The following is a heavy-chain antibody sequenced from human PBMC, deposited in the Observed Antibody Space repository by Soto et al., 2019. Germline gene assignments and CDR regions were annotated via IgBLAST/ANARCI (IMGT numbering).Heavy chain of an antibody. Sequence: QVHLVQSGAEVKKPGASVKVSCKGSGYAFTTYGITWVRQAPGQGLEGMGWISAHNGNTNYAQKLQGRVTVTRETSTSTAYMELRSLRSEVKAVYYCARGRYGDYWGQGALVTVSS. V-gene: IGHV1-18*01. D-gene: IGHD1-1*01. CDR3: ARGRYGDY. J-gene: IGHJ4*02. CDR2: ISAHNGNT. CDR1: GYAFTTYG.